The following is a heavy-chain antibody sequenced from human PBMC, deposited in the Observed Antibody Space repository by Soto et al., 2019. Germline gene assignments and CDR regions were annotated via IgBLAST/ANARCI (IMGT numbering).Heavy chain of an antibody. J-gene: IGHJ6*02. CDR2: ISSSSNYI. CDR1: GFTFSSHD. Sequence: LRLSCAASGFTFSSHDMNWVRQAPGKGLEWISSISSSSNYIYYTDSVKGRFTISRDNAKNSLYLQMNSLRAEDTALYYCARDSSDSYNYYYGMDVWGQGTTVTVSS. CDR3: ARDSSDSYNYYYGMDV. V-gene: IGHV3-21*01. D-gene: IGHD2-2*01.